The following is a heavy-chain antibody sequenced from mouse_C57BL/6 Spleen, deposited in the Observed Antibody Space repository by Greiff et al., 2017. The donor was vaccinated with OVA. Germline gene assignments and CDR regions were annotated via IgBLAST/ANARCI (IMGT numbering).Heavy chain of an antibody. CDR1: GFTFSDYY. Sequence: EVNVVESEGGLMQPGSSMKLSCTASGFTFSDYYMAWVRQVPEKGLEWVANINYDGSSTYYLDSLKSRFIISRDNAKNILYLQMSSLKSEDTATYYCARDLSLGAMDYWGQGTSVTVSS. CDR3: ARDLSLGAMDY. D-gene: IGHD3-3*01. CDR2: INYDGSST. V-gene: IGHV5-16*01. J-gene: IGHJ4*01.